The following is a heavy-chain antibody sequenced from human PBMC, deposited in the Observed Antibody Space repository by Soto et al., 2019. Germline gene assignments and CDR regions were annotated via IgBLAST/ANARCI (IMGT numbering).Heavy chain of an antibody. D-gene: IGHD6-13*01. CDR3: AKARHSTSWYGLEADL. Sequence: ESGGGVVQPGRSLRLSCAASGFIFSDYAMHWVRQAPGKGLEWVAVISYGGDNKYYADSVRGRFAISRDNLKNTLDLQMNSLNPEDTAVYHCAKARHSTSWYGLEADLWGQRTLVTVSS. J-gene: IGHJ4*02. V-gene: IGHV3-30*09. CDR1: GFIFSDYA. CDR2: ISYGGDNK.